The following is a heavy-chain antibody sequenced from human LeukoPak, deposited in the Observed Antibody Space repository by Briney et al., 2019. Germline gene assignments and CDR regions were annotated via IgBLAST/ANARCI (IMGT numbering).Heavy chain of an antibody. V-gene: IGHV7-4-1*02. D-gene: IGHD5-18*01. CDR2: INTNTGNP. J-gene: IGHJ3*02. CDR1: GYTFTSYA. Sequence: ASVKVSCKASGYTFTSYAMNWVRQAPGQGLGWMGWINTNTGNPTYAQGFTGRFVFSLDTSVSTAYLQISSLKAEDTAVYYCARGIQLWFGNAFDIWGQGTMVTVSS. CDR3: ARGIQLWFGNAFDI.